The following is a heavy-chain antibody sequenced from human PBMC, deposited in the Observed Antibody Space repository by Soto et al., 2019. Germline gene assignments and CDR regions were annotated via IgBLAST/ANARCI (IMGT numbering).Heavy chain of an antibody. CDR2: IYYSGST. CDR1: GGSISSYY. J-gene: IGHJ6*02. D-gene: IGHD1-1*01. V-gene: IGHV4-59*01. Sequence: SETLSLTCTVSGGSISSYYWSWIRQPPGKGLEWIGYIYYSGSTNYNPSLKSRVTISVDTSKNQFPLKLSSVTAADTAVYYCARELDYGMDVWGQGTTVTVSS. CDR3: ARELDYGMDV.